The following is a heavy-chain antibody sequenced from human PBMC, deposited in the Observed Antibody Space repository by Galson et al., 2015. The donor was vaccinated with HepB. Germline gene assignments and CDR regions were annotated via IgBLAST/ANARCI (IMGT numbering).Heavy chain of an antibody. J-gene: IGHJ4*02. D-gene: IGHD4-17*01. CDR1: GLIFSGYT. Sequence: SLRLSCAAPGLIFSGYTMHWVRQAPGKGLEWVADISYDGSYKDYAESVRGRFTISRDNSKNTLYLQMNSLRPDDTAIYYCARDRDYARTAGLDSWGQGTLVAVSS. CDR2: ISYDGSYK. V-gene: IGHV3-30-3*01. CDR3: ARDRDYARTAGLDS.